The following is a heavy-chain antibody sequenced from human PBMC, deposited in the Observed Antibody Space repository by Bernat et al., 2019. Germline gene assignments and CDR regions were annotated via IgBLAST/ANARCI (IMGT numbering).Heavy chain of an antibody. CDR3: ARIAAAGPFDY. Sequence: QLQLQESGPGLVKPSETLSLTYTVSGGSISSSSYYWGWIRQPPGKGLEWIGSIYYSGSTYYNPSLKSRVTISVDTSKNQFSLKLSSVTAADTAVYYCARIAAAGPFDYWGQGTLVTVSS. V-gene: IGHV4-39*01. J-gene: IGHJ4*02. CDR1: GGSISSSSYY. CDR2: IYYSGST. D-gene: IGHD6-13*01.